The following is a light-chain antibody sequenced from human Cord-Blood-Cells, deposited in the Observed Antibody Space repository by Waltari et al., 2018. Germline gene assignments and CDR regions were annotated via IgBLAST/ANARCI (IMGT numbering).Light chain of an antibody. CDR2: EGS. CDR3: CSYAGSSFYV. Sequence: QSALTQPASVSGSPGQSITISCTGTSSDVGSYNLVSWYQQHPGKAPNLMIYEGSKRPASVSNRFSGSQSGNTASLTIAGLQAEDEADYYCCSYAGSSFYVFGTGTKVTVL. J-gene: IGLJ1*01. CDR1: SSDVGSYNL. V-gene: IGLV2-23*01.